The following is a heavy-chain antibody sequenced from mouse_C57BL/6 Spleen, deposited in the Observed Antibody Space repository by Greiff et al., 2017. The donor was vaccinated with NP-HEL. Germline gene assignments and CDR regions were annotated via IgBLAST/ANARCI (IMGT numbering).Heavy chain of an antibody. J-gene: IGHJ1*03. Sequence: QVQLQQPGAELVRPGSSVKLSCKASGYTFTSYWMHWVKQRPIQGLEWIGNIDPSDSETHYNQKFKDKATLTVDKSSSTAYMQLSSLTSEDSAVYYCARRRFITTVVDGYFDVWGTGTTVTVSS. CDR2: IDPSDSET. V-gene: IGHV1-52*01. CDR1: GYTFTSYW. CDR3: ARRRFITTVVDGYFDV. D-gene: IGHD1-1*01.